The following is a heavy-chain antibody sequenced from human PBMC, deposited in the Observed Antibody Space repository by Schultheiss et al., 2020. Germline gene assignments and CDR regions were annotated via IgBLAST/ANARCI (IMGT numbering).Heavy chain of an antibody. V-gene: IGHV1-2*02. CDR2: INPNSGGT. CDR3: ARAPPVYYDILTGRTHYGMDV. J-gene: IGHJ6*02. D-gene: IGHD3-9*01. CDR1: GYTFTGYY. Sequence: ASVKVSCKASGYTFTGYYMHWVRQAPGQGLEWMGWINPNSGGTNYAQKFQGRVTMTRDTSISTAYMELSRLRSDDTAVYYCARAPPVYYDILTGRTHYGMDVWGQGTTVTVSS.